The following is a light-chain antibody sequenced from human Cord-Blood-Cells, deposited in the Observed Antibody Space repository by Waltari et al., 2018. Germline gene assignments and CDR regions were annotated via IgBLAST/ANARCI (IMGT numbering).Light chain of an antibody. V-gene: IGLV2-23*02. CDR1: RSDVGSSDL. CDR2: EVK. Sequence: QSALSQPATVSGYPGQPITISSTGTRSDVGSSDLASCYQQHTGEAPKLIIYEVKKRPSGVSNRFSRFKSGNSASLTLSELQAEDEADYYYCAYSSGSTFVLFGVGTKLTVL. J-gene: IGLJ2*01. CDR3: CAYSSGSTFVL.